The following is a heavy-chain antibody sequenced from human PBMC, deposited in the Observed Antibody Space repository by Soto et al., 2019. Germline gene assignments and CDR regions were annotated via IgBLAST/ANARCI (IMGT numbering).Heavy chain of an antibody. Sequence: PGGSLRLSGADSGVTFGNYTMNWVRQAPGKGLEWVSSISRSSRNIYYADSLKGRFTISRDNAKNALYLQMNSLRAEDTAVYYCARDLKVAGTNSFYYYGMDVRCQGTTVTVSS. CDR2: ISRSSRNI. V-gene: IGHV3-21*01. CDR3: ARDLKVAGTNSFYYYGMDV. D-gene: IGHD6-19*01. J-gene: IGHJ6*02. CDR1: GVTFGNYT.